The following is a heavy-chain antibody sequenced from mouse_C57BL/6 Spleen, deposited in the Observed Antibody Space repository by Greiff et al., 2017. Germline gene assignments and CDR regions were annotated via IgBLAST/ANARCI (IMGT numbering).Heavy chain of an antibody. V-gene: IGHV1-54*01. CDR3: ARSGYYGSSAFDY. Sequence: QVQLQQSGAELVRPGTSVKVSCKASGYAFTNYLIEWVKQRPGQGLEWIGVINPGSGGTNYNEKFKGKATLTADKSSSTAYMQLSSLTSEDSAVYFWARSGYYGSSAFDYWGQGTTLTVSS. CDR2: INPGSGGT. CDR1: GYAFTNYL. D-gene: IGHD1-1*01. J-gene: IGHJ2*01.